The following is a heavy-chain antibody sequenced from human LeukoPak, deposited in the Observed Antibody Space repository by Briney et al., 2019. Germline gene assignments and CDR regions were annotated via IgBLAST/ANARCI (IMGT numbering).Heavy chain of an antibody. Sequence: GGSLRLSCAASGFTFSSYAMSWVRQAPGKGLEWVAVISYDGSNKYYADSVKGRFTISRDNSKNTLYLQMNSLRAEDTAVYYCAKDLGGVDAFDIWGQGTMVTVSS. J-gene: IGHJ3*02. CDR2: ISYDGSNK. V-gene: IGHV3-30*18. CDR1: GFTFSSYA. D-gene: IGHD2-8*01. CDR3: AKDLGGVDAFDI.